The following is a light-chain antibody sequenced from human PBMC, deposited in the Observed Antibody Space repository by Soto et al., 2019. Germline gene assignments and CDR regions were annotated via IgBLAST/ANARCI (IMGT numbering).Light chain of an antibody. Sequence: AIQMTQSPSSLSASVGDTVTITCRASQGIRNDLGWYQQKPGKAPNLLIYAASSLQSGVPSRFSGSGSGTDFTLTISSLQPEDFATYYCLQDYNYPRTFGQGTKADIK. CDR2: AAS. CDR3: LQDYNYPRT. V-gene: IGKV1-6*01. J-gene: IGKJ1*01. CDR1: QGIRND.